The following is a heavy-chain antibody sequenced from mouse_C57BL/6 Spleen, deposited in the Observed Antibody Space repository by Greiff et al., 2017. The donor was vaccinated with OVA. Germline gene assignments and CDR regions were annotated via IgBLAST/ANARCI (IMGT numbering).Heavy chain of an antibody. CDR3: ARSDTTVVEYFDV. CDR1: GYTFTSYW. V-gene: IGHV1-55*01. Sequence: QVQLQQPGAELVKPGASVKMSCKASGYTFTSYWITWVKQRPGQGLAWIGDIYPGSGSTNYNEKFKSKATLTVDTSSSTAYMQLSSLTSEDSAVYYCARSDTTVVEYFDVWGTGTTVTVSS. D-gene: IGHD1-1*01. J-gene: IGHJ1*03. CDR2: IYPGSGST.